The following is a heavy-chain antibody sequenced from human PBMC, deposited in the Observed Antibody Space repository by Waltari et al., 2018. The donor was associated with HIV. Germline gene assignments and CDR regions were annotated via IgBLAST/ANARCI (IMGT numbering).Heavy chain of an antibody. J-gene: IGHJ6*02. CDR1: GFTVSSNY. CDR3: ASPDTTMVHGHYYCYHMDV. V-gene: IGHV3-66*01. D-gene: IGHD5-18*01. CDR2: SYTGGST. Sequence: EVQLVESGGGLVQPGGSLRLSCAASGFTVSSNYMSWVRQAPGEWRRWVSLSYTGGSTYYADSVKGRCTITRDNSKNTLYVQMNSLRAEDTAVYYCASPDTTMVHGHYYCYHMDVWGQGTTVTVSS.